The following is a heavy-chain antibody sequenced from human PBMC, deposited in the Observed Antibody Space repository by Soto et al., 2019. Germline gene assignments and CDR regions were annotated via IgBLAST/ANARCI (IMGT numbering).Heavy chain of an antibody. J-gene: IGHJ4*02. Sequence: XSVKVSCKASVYTFIYYYMHWVRQAPGQGFEWMGRISPRSGGTNYAQKFQGRVTMTWDTSLNTSYMELSSLISEDTAVYYCARPPGYISDWYYFDLWGQGTLVTVSS. V-gene: IGHV1-2*02. D-gene: IGHD3-9*01. CDR3: ARPPGYISDWYYFDL. CDR1: VYTFIYYY. CDR2: ISPRSGGT.